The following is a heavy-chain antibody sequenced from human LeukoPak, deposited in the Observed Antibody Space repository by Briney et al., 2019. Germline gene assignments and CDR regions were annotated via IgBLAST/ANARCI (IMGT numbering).Heavy chain of an antibody. Sequence: ASVKVSCKTSGYIFTSADTNWVRQATGQGLEWMGYINPNTGKTGYAQKFQGRVTFTRNTAINTAYLELSSLTSEDTAVYYCARVSGDYLYVPYDPWGQGTLVTVSS. D-gene: IGHD4-17*01. CDR2: INPNTGKT. V-gene: IGHV1-8*03. CDR3: ARVSGDYLYVPYDP. CDR1: GYIFTSAD. J-gene: IGHJ5*02.